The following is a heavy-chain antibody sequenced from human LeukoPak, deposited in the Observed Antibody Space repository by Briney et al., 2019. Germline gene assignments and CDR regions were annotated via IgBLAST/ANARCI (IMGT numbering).Heavy chain of an antibody. D-gene: IGHD3-10*01. Sequence: SETLSLTCTVSGGSISSYYWSWIRQPPGKGLEWIGSIYYSGSTYYNPSLKSRVTISVDTSKNQFSLKLSSVTAADTAVYYCARRGSGSYFKPYYFDYWGQGTLVTVSS. CDR1: GGSISSYY. V-gene: IGHV4-59*05. CDR3: ARRGSGSYFKPYYFDY. CDR2: IYYSGST. J-gene: IGHJ4*02.